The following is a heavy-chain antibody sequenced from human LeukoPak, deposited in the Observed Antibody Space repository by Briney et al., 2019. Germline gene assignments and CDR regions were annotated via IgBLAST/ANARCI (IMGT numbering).Heavy chain of an antibody. CDR1: GFTFSSYG. D-gene: IGHD2-21*02. J-gene: IGHJ1*01. CDR2: IRYDGSNK. CDR3: ARGNYDCGGDCYTAEYFQN. Sequence: SGGSLRLSCAASGFTFSSYGIHWVRQAPGKGLEWVTFIRYDGSNKYYADSVKGRFTISRDNAKNSVYLQMNSLTAENTAVYYCARGNYDCGGDCYTAEYFQNWGQGTLGTVS. V-gene: IGHV3-30*02.